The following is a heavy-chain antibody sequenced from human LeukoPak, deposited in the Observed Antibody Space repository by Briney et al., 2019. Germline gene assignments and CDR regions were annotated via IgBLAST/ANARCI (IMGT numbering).Heavy chain of an antibody. CDR2: IYSAGGT. Sequence: PGGSLRLSCAASGXTVSSNYMTWVRQAPGKGREWVSLIYSAGGTYYTDSVKGRFTISRHSSKNTLYLQMNSLRGEDTAVYYCARFLGRITISGVVPYGMDVWGQGTTVTVSS. J-gene: IGHJ6*02. CDR3: ARFLGRITISGVVPYGMDV. CDR1: GXTVSSNY. V-gene: IGHV3-53*04. D-gene: IGHD3-3*01.